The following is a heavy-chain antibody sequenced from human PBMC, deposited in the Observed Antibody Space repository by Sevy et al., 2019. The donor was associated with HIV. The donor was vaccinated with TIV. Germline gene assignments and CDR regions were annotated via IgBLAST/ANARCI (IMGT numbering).Heavy chain of an antibody. Sequence: GGSLRLSCTASGFTFSSAWMSWVRQAPGKGLEWVGRIKSEFDGGAIDYAAPVKGRFSISREDSKTTVDLQMNSLKTDDTAVYYCITDPAYRGYDEEVINYYFYGMDVWGQGTTVTVSS. CDR3: ITDPAYRGYDEEVINYYFYGMDV. CDR1: GFTFSSAW. D-gene: IGHD5-12*01. V-gene: IGHV3-15*01. CDR2: IKSEFDGGAI. J-gene: IGHJ6*02.